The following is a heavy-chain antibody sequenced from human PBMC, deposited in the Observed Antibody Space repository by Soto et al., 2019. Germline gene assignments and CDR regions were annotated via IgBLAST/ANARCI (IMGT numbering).Heavy chain of an antibody. CDR3: ARHGGRRGIFGVVIGYGMDV. Sequence: PSETLSLTCTVSGGSISSSSYYWGWIRQPPGKGLEWIGSIYYSGSTYYNPSLKSRVTISVDTSKNQFSLKLSSVTAADTAVYYCARHGGRRGIFGVVIGYGMDVWGLGTTVTVSS. J-gene: IGHJ6*02. CDR2: IYYSGST. D-gene: IGHD3-3*01. V-gene: IGHV4-39*01. CDR1: GGSISSSSYY.